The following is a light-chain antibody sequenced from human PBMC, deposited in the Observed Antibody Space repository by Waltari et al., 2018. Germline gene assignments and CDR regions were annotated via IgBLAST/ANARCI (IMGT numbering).Light chain of an antibody. V-gene: IGLV1-40*01. J-gene: IGLJ3*02. Sequence: QSVLTQPPSVSGAPGQRVTISCTGSGSNIGAGFDVHWYQQLPGTAPKLLVYGNNSRPSGVPDLFSAAKAGTSASLAITGLQAEDEADYYGQSYDSSLTGSWVFGGGTKLTVL. CDR3: QSYDSSLTGSWV. CDR1: GSNIGAGFD. CDR2: GNN.